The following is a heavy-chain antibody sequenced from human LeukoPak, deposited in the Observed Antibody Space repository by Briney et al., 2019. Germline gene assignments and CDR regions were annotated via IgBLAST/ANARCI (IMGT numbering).Heavy chain of an antibody. CDR1: GFTVSRDY. CDR2: IYSSGTT. V-gene: IGHV3-66*01. Sequence: PGGSLRLSCVVSGFTVSRDYMSWVRQAPGKGLEWVAVIYSSGTTYYADSVKGRFSISRDNSKNTASLQMNGLRVDDTAVYFCARFMGASGFDYWGQGTLVTVSS. CDR3: ARFMGASGFDY. J-gene: IGHJ4*02. D-gene: IGHD1-26*01.